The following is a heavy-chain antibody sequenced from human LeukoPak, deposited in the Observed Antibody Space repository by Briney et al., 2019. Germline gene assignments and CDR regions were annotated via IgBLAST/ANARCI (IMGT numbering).Heavy chain of an antibody. CDR1: GYTFTSYY. Sequence: ASVTVSCKASGYTFTSYYMHWVRQAPGQGLEWMGIIKPSGGSTSYAQKFQGRVTMTRDTSTSTVYMELSSLRSEDTAVYYCARDLGMAARIVVVPGIFDYWGQGTLVTVSS. J-gene: IGHJ4*02. CDR3: ARDLGMAARIVVVPGIFDY. CDR2: IKPSGGST. V-gene: IGHV1-46*01. D-gene: IGHD3-22*01.